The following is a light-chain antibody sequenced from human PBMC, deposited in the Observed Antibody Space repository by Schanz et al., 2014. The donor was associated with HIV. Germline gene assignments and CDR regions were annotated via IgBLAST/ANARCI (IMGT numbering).Light chain of an antibody. CDR1: SGDVGSYNY. CDR2: DVT. J-gene: IGLJ1*01. Sequence: HSALTQPASVSGSPGQSISISCTGTSGDVGSYNYVSWYQQHPGKAPKLIIYDVTKRPSGISSRFSGSKSGNTAYLTISGLLAEDEADYYCCSYTTTSTYVFGAGTKLTVL. V-gene: IGLV2-14*03. CDR3: CSYTTTSTYV.